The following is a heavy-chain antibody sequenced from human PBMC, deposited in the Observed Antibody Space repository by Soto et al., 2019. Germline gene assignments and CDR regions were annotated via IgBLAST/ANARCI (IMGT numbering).Heavy chain of an antibody. V-gene: IGHV1-46*01. D-gene: IGHD1-7*01. CDR3: ARLDTVVTRTYDY. J-gene: IGHJ4*02. CDR1: GYTFTSYY. Sequence: ASVKVSCKASGYTFTSYYMHWVRQAPGQGLEWMGKINPSGGSTSYAQKFQGRVNMTRDTSTSTVKMEQSSLRSEDSAVYYCARLDTVVTRTYDYWGQGTLVTVSS. CDR2: INPSGGST.